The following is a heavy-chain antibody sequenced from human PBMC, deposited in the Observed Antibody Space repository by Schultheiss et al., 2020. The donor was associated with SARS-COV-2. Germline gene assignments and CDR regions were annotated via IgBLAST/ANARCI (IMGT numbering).Heavy chain of an antibody. V-gene: IGHV3-64*04. D-gene: IGHD3-10*01. Sequence: GESLKISCSASGFTFSSYAMHWVRQAPGKGLEYVSAISSNGGSTYYADSVKGRFTISRNNAKNSLYLQMNSLRAEDTAVYYCARSPMVRGKVYWGQGTLVTVSS. J-gene: IGHJ4*02. CDR1: GFTFSSYA. CDR2: ISSNGGST. CDR3: ARSPMVRGKVY.